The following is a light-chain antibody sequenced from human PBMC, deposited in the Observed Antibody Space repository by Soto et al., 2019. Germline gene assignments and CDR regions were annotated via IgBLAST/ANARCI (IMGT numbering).Light chain of an antibody. CDR3: YSYTGSSTSLFV. V-gene: IGLV2-23*02. Sequence: QSALTQPASVSGSPGQSITISCTGTSRDIGTSNLVSWYQQYPGKAPKLIIYEVTKRPSGISNRFSGSKSGTTASLTISGLQPVDEADYYCYSYTGSSTSLFVFGTGTKLTVL. CDR1: SRDIGTSNL. J-gene: IGLJ1*01. CDR2: EVT.